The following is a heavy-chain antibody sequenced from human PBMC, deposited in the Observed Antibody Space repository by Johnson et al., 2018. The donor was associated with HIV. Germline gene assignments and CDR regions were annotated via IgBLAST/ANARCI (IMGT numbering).Heavy chain of an antibody. CDR1: GFNFNNYW. V-gene: IGHV3-9*01. D-gene: IGHD6-19*01. J-gene: IGHJ3*02. Sequence: VQLVESGGGLVQPGGSLRLSCAASGFNFNNYWMSWVRQAPGKGLQWVSGISWDSGRIGYTDSVNDRFTISRDNAKNSLYLQMNSLRAEDTAVYYCAREPGLVAAFDIWGQGTMVTVSS. CDR2: ISWDSGRI. CDR3: AREPGLVAAFDI.